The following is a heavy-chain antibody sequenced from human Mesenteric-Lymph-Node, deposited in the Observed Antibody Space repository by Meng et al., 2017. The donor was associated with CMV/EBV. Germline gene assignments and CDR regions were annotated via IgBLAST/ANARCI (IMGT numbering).Heavy chain of an antibody. CDR2: ISSGGGTI. CDR1: GFALSSHS. J-gene: IGHJ4*02. D-gene: IGHD1-20*01. Sequence: GESLKISCAASGFALSSHSMNWVRQSPGKGLEWVSYISSGGGTIHYADSVKGRFTISRDNAKNSLYLQMNSLRAEDTAGYYCARGSNWNDFDFWGQGTLVTVSS. CDR3: ARGSNWNDFDF. V-gene: IGHV3-48*04.